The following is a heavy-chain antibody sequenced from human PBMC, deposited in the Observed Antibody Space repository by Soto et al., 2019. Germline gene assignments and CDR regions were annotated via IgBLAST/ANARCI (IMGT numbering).Heavy chain of an antibody. Sequence: PSETLSLTCTVSGRSISSRSYYWRWIRQPPGRGLEWIGSIYYSGSTYYNPSLKSRVTISVDTFKNQFSLKLSSVTAADTAVYYCARLPYDILTGLYYDMDVWGKGTTVTVSS. D-gene: IGHD3-9*01. CDR2: IYYSGST. CDR1: GRSISSRSYY. V-gene: IGHV4-39*01. J-gene: IGHJ6*03. CDR3: ARLPYDILTGLYYDMDV.